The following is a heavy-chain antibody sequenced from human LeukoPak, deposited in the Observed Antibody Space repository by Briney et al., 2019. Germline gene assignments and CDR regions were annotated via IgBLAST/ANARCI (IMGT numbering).Heavy chain of an antibody. CDR2: INHSGST. Sequence: SETLSLTCAVYGGSFSGYYWSWIRQPPGKGLEWTGEINHSGSTNYNPSLKSRVTISVDTSKNQFSLKLSSVTAADTAVYYCARGRSPYCSSTSCYSSGLYGMDVWGQGTTVTVSS. J-gene: IGHJ6*02. D-gene: IGHD2-2*01. CDR3: ARGRSPYCSSTSCYSSGLYGMDV. V-gene: IGHV4-34*01. CDR1: GGSFSGYY.